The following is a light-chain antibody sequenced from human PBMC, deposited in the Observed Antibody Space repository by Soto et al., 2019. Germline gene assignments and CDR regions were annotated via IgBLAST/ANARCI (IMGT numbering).Light chain of an antibody. CDR2: GNS. CDR1: SSNIGAGYD. V-gene: IGLV1-40*01. Sequence: QLVLTQPPSVSGAPGQRVTISCTGSSSNIGAGYDVHWYQQLPGTAPKLLIYGNSNRPSGVPDRFSGSKSGTSASLAITGLQAEDEADYYCSSYAGSDSYGVFGGGTKLTVL. CDR3: SSYAGSDSYGV. J-gene: IGLJ3*02.